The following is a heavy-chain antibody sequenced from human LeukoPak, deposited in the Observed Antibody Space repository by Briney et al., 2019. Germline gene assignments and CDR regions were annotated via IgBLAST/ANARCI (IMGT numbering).Heavy chain of an antibody. J-gene: IGHJ4*02. D-gene: IGHD6-19*01. V-gene: IGHV3-9*01. CDR3: ARDNRRHYTSGPNPDSLH. Sequence: GRSLRLSCAGSGFIFNNYAMHWVRQPPGKGLEWVSGISWNSGTIDYADSVRGRFTISRDNAKNSLYLQMDSLRVEDTAFYYCARDNRRHYTSGPNPDSLHWGQGALVTVSS. CDR2: ISWNSGTI. CDR1: GFIFNNYA.